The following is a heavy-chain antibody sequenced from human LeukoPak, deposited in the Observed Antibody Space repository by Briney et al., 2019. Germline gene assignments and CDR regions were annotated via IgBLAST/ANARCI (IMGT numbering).Heavy chain of an antibody. Sequence: PGGSLRLSCAASGFTFSSYEMNWVRQAPGKGLEWVSYNSGSGSTIYNADSVKGRFTISRDNAKSSLYLQMNSLRAEDTAVYYCARDGGYSYGYGDFWGQGTLVTVSS. D-gene: IGHD5-18*01. J-gene: IGHJ4*02. CDR2: NSGSGSTI. CDR1: GFTFSSYE. V-gene: IGHV3-48*03. CDR3: ARDGGYSYGYGDF.